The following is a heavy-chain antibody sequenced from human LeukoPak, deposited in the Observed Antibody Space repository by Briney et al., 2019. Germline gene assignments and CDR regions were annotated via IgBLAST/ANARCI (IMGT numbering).Heavy chain of an antibody. V-gene: IGHV4-34*01. Sequence: KPSETLSLTCAVYGGSWSGYYWSWIPQPPGRGLEWIGEINHSGSTNYNPSLKSRVTILVDTSKNQFSLKLSSVTAADTAVYYCARRYSYGSPDYWGQGTLVTVSS. CDR3: ARRYSYGSPDY. CDR1: GGSWSGYY. CDR2: INHSGST. D-gene: IGHD5-18*01. J-gene: IGHJ4*02.